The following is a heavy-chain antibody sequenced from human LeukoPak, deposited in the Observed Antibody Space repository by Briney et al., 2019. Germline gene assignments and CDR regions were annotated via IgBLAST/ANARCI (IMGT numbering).Heavy chain of an antibody. CDR3: ARHIPRGNNFFDY. D-gene: IGHD3-16*01. Sequence: PGGSLRLSCAASGFTFNGHWMTWVRQAPGKGLEWVANIKEDGSGKYYVDSVKGRFTISRDNAKNSLYLQMNSLRAEDTAMYYCARHIPRGNNFFDYWGQGTLVTVSS. CDR1: GFTFNGHW. J-gene: IGHJ4*02. CDR2: IKEDGSGK. V-gene: IGHV3-7*01.